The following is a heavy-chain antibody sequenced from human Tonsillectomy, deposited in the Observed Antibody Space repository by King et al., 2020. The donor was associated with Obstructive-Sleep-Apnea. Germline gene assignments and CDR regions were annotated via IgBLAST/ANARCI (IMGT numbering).Heavy chain of an antibody. V-gene: IGHV3-9*01. CDR3: AKDLTPLLVWFGIYGMDV. D-gene: IGHD3-10*01. Sequence: VQLVESGGGLVQPGRSLRLSCAASGFTFDDYAMHWVRQAPGKGLEWVSGISWNSGSIGYADSVKGRFTISRDNAKNSLYLQMNSLRAEDTALYYCAKDLTPLLVWFGIYGMDVWGQGTTVTVSS. CDR2: ISWNSGSI. CDR1: GFTFDDYA. J-gene: IGHJ6*02.